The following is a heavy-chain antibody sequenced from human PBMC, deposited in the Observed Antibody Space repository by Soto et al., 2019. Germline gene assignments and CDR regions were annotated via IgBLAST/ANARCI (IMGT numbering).Heavy chain of an antibody. Sequence: GASVKISCKVSGYTLTELSMHWVRQAPGKGLEWMGGFDPEDGETIFAQKFQGRVTMTEDTSTDTAYMELSSLRSEDTAVYYCATGPGYCSGGSCPLDYWGQGTLVTVSS. D-gene: IGHD2-15*01. CDR1: GYTLTELS. V-gene: IGHV1-24*01. CDR2: FDPEDGET. J-gene: IGHJ4*02. CDR3: ATGPGYCSGGSCPLDY.